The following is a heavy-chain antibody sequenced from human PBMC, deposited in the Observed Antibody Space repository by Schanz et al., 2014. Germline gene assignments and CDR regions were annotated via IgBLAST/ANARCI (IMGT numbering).Heavy chain of an antibody. D-gene: IGHD5-12*01. CDR3: ARGGGPEDVFDI. CDR1: GGTFSSYT. J-gene: IGHJ3*02. Sequence: QVQLVQSEAEVKKPGSSVKVSCKASGGTFSSYTISWVRQAPGQGLEWLGWISGSNGNTNYTQKFQGRVTMTIDPYTSTAYMELRSLRSDDTAVYYCARGGGPEDVFDIWGQGTILTVSS. CDR2: ISGSNGNT. V-gene: IGHV1-18*01.